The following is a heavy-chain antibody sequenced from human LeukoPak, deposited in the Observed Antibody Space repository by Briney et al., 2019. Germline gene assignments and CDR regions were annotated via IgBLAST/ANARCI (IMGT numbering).Heavy chain of an antibody. D-gene: IGHD5-18*01. Sequence: PGRSLRLSCAASGFTFSSYGMHWVRQAPGKGLEWVAVISSDGRNTYYADSVKGRFTISRNNSKNTLYLQMNSLRGEDTAVYYCAKTVSLDTAMVPCDYWGRGTLVTVSS. CDR3: AKTVSLDTAMVPCDY. J-gene: IGHJ4*02. V-gene: IGHV3-30*18. CDR1: GFTFSSYG. CDR2: ISSDGRNT.